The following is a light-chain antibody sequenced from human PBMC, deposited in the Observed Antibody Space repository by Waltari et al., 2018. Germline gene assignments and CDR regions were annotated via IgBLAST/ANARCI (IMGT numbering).Light chain of an antibody. CDR2: GDS. CDR1: NIGSKS. V-gene: IGLV3-21*02. CDR3: QVWDSSSDHPYV. Sequence: SYVLTQPPSVSVAPGQTARITCGGNNIGSKSVHWYQQKPGQAPMLGVYGDSDRPSGVPERFSGYNSGNTARLTISRVEAGDEADYYCQVWDSSSDHPYVFGTGTKVTVL. J-gene: IGLJ1*01.